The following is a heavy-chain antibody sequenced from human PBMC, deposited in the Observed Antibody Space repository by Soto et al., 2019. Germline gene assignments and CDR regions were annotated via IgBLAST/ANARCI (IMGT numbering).Heavy chain of an antibody. CDR2: IYYSGST. CDR3: ARENFNWGTDYYGMDV. J-gene: IGHJ6*02. CDR1: GGSIISSSYY. Sequence: SETLTLTCSVSGGSIISSSYYWGWIRQPPGKGLEWIGSIYYSGSTYYNPSLKSRVTISVDTSKNQFSLKLSSVTAADTAVYYCARENFNWGTDYYGMDVWGQGTTVTVSS. D-gene: IGHD7-27*01. V-gene: IGHV4-39*02.